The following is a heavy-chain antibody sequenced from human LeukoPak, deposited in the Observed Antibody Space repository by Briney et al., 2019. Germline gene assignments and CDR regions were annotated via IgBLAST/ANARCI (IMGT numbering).Heavy chain of an antibody. D-gene: IGHD3-22*01. J-gene: IGHJ3*02. CDR3: ARDPGVGSGYYKDDCFDI. Sequence: GGSLILSCATSGFTFDRHWMHWVRQAPGKGLVWVSRINSDGIHTTYADSVKGRFTISRDNAKNTLYLEMNSLRAEDTALYYCARDPGVGSGYYKDDCFDIWGQGTMVTVSS. V-gene: IGHV3-74*01. CDR1: GFTFDRHW. CDR2: INSDGIHT.